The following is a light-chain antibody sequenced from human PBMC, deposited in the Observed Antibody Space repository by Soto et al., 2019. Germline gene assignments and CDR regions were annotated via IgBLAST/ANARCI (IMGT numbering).Light chain of an antibody. CDR2: EVN. J-gene: IGLJ3*02. CDR3: SSFTSTNTWV. CDR1: RSDVGGYNY. V-gene: IGLV2-14*01. Sequence: QSALTQPASVSGSPGQSITISCTGTRSDVGGYNYVSWYQQHPGKAPKLMIFEVNNRPSGVSNRFSGSESGNTASLTISGLQAEDEADYYCSSFTSTNTWVFGGGTKVTVL.